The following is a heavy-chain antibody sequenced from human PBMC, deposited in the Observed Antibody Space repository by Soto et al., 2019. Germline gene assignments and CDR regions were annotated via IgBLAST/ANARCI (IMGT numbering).Heavy chain of an antibody. J-gene: IGHJ5*02. CDR2: IYYSGCT. Sequence: SETLXLTCTVSGGSIISCGYYWSWIRQHKGKGLEWIGYIYYSGCTYYNPSLKSRVTISVDTSKNQFSLKLSSVTAADTAVYFCATSHKLVPPNSFXPWGQGTLVXVSS. CDR1: GGSIISCGYY. CDR3: ATSHKLVPPNSFXP. V-gene: IGHV4-31*03. D-gene: IGHD6-13*01.